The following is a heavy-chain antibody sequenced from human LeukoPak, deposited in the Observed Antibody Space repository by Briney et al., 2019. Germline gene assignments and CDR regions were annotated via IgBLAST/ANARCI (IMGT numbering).Heavy chain of an antibody. CDR1: GGSINTSDYY. V-gene: IGHV4-30-4*08. CDR3: ATTARHCSDY. D-gene: IGHD6-6*01. J-gene: IGHJ4*02. CDR2: IFYSGNT. Sequence: PSKTLSLTCTVSGGSINTSDYYWSWIRQPPGKGLEWIGYIFYSGNTYYNPSLKSRVIISIDTSKNQFSLRLSSVTAADTAVYYCATTARHCSDYWGQGTLVTVSS.